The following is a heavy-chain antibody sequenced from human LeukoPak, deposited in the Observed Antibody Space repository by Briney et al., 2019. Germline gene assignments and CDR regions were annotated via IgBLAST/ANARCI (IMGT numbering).Heavy chain of an antibody. D-gene: IGHD5-18*01. V-gene: IGHV3-66*01. CDR1: GFTVSSNY. Sequence: GGSLRLSCAASGFTVSSNYMSWVRQAPGKGLEWVSVIYSGGSTYYADSVKGRFTISRDNSKNTLYLQMNSLRAEDTAVYYCAKARRIQLWSPYYYGMDVWGQGTTVTVSS. CDR3: AKARRIQLWSPYYYGMDV. CDR2: IYSGGST. J-gene: IGHJ6*02.